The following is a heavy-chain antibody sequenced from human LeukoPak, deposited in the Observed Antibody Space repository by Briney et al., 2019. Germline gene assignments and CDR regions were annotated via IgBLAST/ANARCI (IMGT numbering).Heavy chain of an antibody. Sequence: GGSLRLSCAASGFTVSSNYMSWVRQAPGKGLEWDSVIYSGGSTYYADSVKGRFLIFRDTSKNTVDLQMNSLRVADTAVYYCAGRRSSGWYAYWGQGTLVTVSS. D-gene: IGHD6-19*01. J-gene: IGHJ4*02. CDR3: AGRRSSGWYAY. CDR1: GFTVSSNY. CDR2: IYSGGST. V-gene: IGHV3-53*01.